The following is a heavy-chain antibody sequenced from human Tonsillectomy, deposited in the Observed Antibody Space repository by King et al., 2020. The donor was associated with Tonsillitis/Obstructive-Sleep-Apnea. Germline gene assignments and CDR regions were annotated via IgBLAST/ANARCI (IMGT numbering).Heavy chain of an antibody. CDR1: GYTFTSYS. Sequence: LQLVQSGAEVKKPGASVKVSCKASGYTFTSYSMHWVRQAPGQGLEWMGIINPSGGSTNYAQKFQGRVTMTRETSTSTVYMELSSLRSEDTAVYYCARVLNLGYSKTFGYWGQGTLVTVSS. V-gene: IGHV1-46*01. J-gene: IGHJ4*02. D-gene: IGHD3-9*01. CDR2: INPSGGST. CDR3: ARVLNLGYSKTFGY.